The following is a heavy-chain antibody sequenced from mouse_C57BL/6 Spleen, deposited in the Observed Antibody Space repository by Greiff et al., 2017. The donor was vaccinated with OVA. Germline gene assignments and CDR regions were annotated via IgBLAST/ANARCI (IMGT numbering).Heavy chain of an antibody. CDR1: GYTFTDYE. CDR2: IDPETGGT. CDR3: TRVTTVGDAMDY. J-gene: IGHJ4*01. Sequence: QVQLKQSGAELVRPGASVTLSCKASGYTFTDYEMHWVKQTPVHGLELIGAIDPETGGTAYNQKFKGKAILTADKSSSTAYMELRSLTSEDSAVYYCTRVTTVGDAMDYWGQGTSVTVSS. V-gene: IGHV1-15*01. D-gene: IGHD1-1*01.